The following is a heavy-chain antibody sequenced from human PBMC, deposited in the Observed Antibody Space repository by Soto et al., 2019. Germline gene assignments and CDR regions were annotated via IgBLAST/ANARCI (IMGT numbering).Heavy chain of an antibody. CDR3: SPRRLGDTSPDYNGLDV. J-gene: IGHJ6*02. V-gene: IGHV2-5*02. CDR1: GFSLSTTGEG. CDR2: VHWDDDK. D-gene: IGHD3-3*01. Sequence: QITLKEAGPTLVKPTQTLTLTCTFSGFSLSTTGEGVFWLRQPPGKAPEWLALVHWDDDKRYSPSLRPRLTIRKDTSRHQVVLSLTNLDPVDTGTYYCSPRRLGDTSPDYNGLDVWGQGTTVIVSS.